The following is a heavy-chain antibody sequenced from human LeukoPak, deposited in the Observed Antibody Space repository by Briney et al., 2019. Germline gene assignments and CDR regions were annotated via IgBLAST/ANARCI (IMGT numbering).Heavy chain of an antibody. V-gene: IGHV4-34*01. CDR3: ARGGTVVVPAARYYYYYMDA. Sequence: SETLSLTCAVYGGSFSGYYWSWIRQPPEKGLEWIGEINHSGSTNYNPSLKSRVAISVDTSKNQFSLKLSSVTAADTAVYYCARGGTVVVPAARYYYYYMDAWGKGTTVTVSS. CDR2: INHSGST. CDR1: GGSFSGYY. J-gene: IGHJ6*03. D-gene: IGHD2-2*01.